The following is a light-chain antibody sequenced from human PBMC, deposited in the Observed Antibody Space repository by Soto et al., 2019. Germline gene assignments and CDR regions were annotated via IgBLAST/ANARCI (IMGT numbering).Light chain of an antibody. CDR3: QQSYSTPYT. J-gene: IGKJ2*01. V-gene: IGKV1-39*01. Sequence: DIQMTQSPSSLSASVGDRVTITCRASQSISSYLNWYQQKPGKAPKLLIYAASSLQSGVPSRFSGIGSGTAFTLTISSLQPEDFATYYYQQSYSTPYTFGQGNKLEIK. CDR1: QSISSY. CDR2: AAS.